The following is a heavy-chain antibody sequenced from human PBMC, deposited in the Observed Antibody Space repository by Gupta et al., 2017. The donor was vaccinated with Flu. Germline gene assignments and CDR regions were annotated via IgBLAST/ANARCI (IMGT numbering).Heavy chain of an antibody. J-gene: IGHJ4*02. Sequence: EVQLVESGGGLVQPGGSLRLSCAASGFTFSSYWMHWVRQAPGKGLVWVSRINSDGSSTTYADSVKGRFTISRDNAKNTLYLQMNSLRAEDTAVYYCARGGRGYRYGFDYWGQGTLVTVSS. V-gene: IGHV3-74*01. D-gene: IGHD5-18*01. CDR2: INSDGSST. CDR1: GFTFSSYW. CDR3: ARGGRGYRYGFDY.